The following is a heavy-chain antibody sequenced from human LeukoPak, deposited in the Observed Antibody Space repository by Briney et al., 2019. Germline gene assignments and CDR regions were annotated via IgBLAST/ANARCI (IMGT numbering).Heavy chain of an antibody. V-gene: IGHV4-34*01. D-gene: IGHD2-15*01. Sequence: PSETLSLTCAVYGESLNSYYWSWVRQPPGEGLEWIGEIYESGTTEYNPSLKSRVTISPVPSKQQFSLSLSSVTAADTAVYYCARGAWATRLGSWGLGTPVIVSS. CDR3: ARGAWATRLGS. J-gene: IGHJ4*02. CDR2: IYESGTT. CDR1: GESLNSYY.